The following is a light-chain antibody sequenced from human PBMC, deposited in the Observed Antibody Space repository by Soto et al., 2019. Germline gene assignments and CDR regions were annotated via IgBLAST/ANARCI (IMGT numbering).Light chain of an antibody. J-gene: IGKJ1*01. CDR2: DAS. CDR1: QSVSSY. Sequence: SVLPQSPATLSLSPGERATLSCRASQSVSSYLAWYQQKAGQTPRLLIYDASNRAAGIPARFSGSGSGTDFTLTISSLQPDDFATYFCQQYSTYSWTFGQGTKVDIK. CDR3: QQYSTYSWT. V-gene: IGKV3-11*01.